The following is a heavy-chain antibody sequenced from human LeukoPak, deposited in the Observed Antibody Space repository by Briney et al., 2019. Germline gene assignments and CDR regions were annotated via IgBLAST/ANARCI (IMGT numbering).Heavy chain of an antibody. V-gene: IGHV4-34*01. CDR3: AKDLSYYDSSGDY. CDR2: INHSGST. J-gene: IGHJ4*02. Sequence: PSETLSLTCAVYGGSFSGYYWSWIRQPPGKGLEWIGEINHSGSTNYNPSLKSRVTISVDTSKNQFSLKLSSVTAADTAVYYCAKDLSYYDSSGDYWGQGTLVTVSS. CDR1: GGSFSGYY. D-gene: IGHD3-22*01.